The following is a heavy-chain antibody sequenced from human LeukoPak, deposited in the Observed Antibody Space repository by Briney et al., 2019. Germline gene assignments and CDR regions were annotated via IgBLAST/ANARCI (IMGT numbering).Heavy chain of an antibody. D-gene: IGHD1-26*01. CDR2: ISGSGAST. V-gene: IGHV3-23*01. Sequence: PGGSLRLSCAASGFTFRDYTMNWVRQAPGKGLEWISGISGSGASTYYADSVKGRFTISRDDSRNTLYLQMNSLRGDDTAVYYCAKDVGKWESLHFFDYWGQGTLVTVSS. CDR3: AKDVGKWESLHFFDY. J-gene: IGHJ4*02. CDR1: GFTFRDYT.